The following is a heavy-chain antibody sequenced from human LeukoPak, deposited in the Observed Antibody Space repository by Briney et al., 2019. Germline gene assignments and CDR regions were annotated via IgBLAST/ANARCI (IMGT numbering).Heavy chain of an antibody. J-gene: IGHJ3*02. D-gene: IGHD3-22*01. CDR2: INPKSGGT. CDR1: GYTFAEFY. CDR3: ARPYYESSGLYVDAFDI. Sequence: ASLKVSCKTSGYTFAEFYLHWVRQAPGRGLEWMGWINPKSGGTNYAQKFQGRVTVTRDTSIGTAYMELSSLRSDDTALYYCARPYYESSGLYVDAFDIWGQGTMVTVSS. V-gene: IGHV1-2*02.